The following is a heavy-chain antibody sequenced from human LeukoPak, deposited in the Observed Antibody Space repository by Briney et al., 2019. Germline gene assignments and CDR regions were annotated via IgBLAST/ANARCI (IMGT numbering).Heavy chain of an antibody. V-gene: IGHV3-23*01. CDR2: ISSSGGST. J-gene: IGHJ6*03. Sequence: PGGSLRLSCAASGFTFSSFGMSWVRQAPGKGLDWVSAISSSGGSTYHADSVKGRFTISRDNSKNTLYQQMNSLRAEDTAVYYCAKCILTGYYKGYMDVWGKGTTVTISS. CDR1: GFTFSSFG. D-gene: IGHD3-9*01. CDR3: AKCILTGYYKGYMDV.